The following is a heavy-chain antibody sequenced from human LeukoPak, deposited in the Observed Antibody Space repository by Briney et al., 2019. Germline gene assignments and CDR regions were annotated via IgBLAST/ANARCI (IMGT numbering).Heavy chain of an antibody. J-gene: IGHJ4*02. CDR3: ARRSGWEPYFDY. Sequence: SETLSLTCTVSGGSISSYYWSWIRQPPGKGLEWIGYIYYSGSTNYNPSLKSRVTISADTSKNQFSLKLSSVTAADTAVYYCARRSGWEPYFDYWGQGTLVTVSS. D-gene: IGHD1-26*01. CDR1: GGSISSYY. CDR2: IYYSGST. V-gene: IGHV4-59*01.